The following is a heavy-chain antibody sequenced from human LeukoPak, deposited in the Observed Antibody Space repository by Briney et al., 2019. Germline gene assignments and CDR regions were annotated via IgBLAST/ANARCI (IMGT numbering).Heavy chain of an antibody. J-gene: IGHJ6*03. CDR1: GGSISSSSYY. Sequence: SETLSLTCTVSGGSISSSSYYWGWIRQPPGKGLEWIGSIYYSGSTYYNPSLKSRVTISVDTSKNQFSLKLSPVTAADTAVYYCARGGDYYMDVWGKGTTVTVSS. CDR2: IYYSGST. V-gene: IGHV4-39*01. CDR3: ARGGDYYMDV. D-gene: IGHD3-16*01.